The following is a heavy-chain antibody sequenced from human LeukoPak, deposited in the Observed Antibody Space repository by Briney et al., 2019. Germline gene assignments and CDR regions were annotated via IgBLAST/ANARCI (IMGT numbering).Heavy chain of an antibody. CDR2: INPSGGGT. Sequence: PVASVKVSCKASGYTFTSHYMHWVRQAPGQGLEWMGIINPSGGGTSYAQKFQGRVTMTRDTSTSTVYMELSSLRSEDTAVYYCARDRVGSPVTLYYNSYMDVWGKGTTVTISS. CDR3: ARDRVGSPVTLYYNSYMDV. J-gene: IGHJ6*03. D-gene: IGHD4-17*01. CDR1: GYTFTSHY. V-gene: IGHV1-46*01.